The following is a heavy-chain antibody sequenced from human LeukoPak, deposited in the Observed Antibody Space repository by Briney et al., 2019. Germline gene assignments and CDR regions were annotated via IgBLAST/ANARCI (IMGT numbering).Heavy chain of an antibody. CDR2: VSGSGGST. CDR3: AKAIRDGYSNFDY. J-gene: IGHJ4*02. V-gene: IGHV3-23*01. Sequence: GGSLRLSCAASGFTFSSYSMNWVRQAPGKGLEWVSVVSGSGGSTNYADSVKGRFTISRDNSKNTLYLQMNSLRAEDTAIYYCAKAIRDGYSNFDYWGQGTLVTVSS. CDR1: GFTFSSYS. D-gene: IGHD5-24*01.